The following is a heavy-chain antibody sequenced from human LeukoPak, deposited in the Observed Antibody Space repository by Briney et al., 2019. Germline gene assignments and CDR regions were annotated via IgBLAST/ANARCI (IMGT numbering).Heavy chain of an antibody. Sequence: GGSLRLSCAASGFTFSSYAMHWVRQAPGKGLEWVAVISYDGSNKYYADSVKGRFTISRDNSKNTLYLQMNSLRVEDTAVYYCARELGSRVTELDYWGQGTLVTVSS. J-gene: IGHJ4*02. V-gene: IGHV3-30*04. D-gene: IGHD2-21*02. CDR2: ISYDGSNK. CDR1: GFTFSSYA. CDR3: ARELGSRVTELDY.